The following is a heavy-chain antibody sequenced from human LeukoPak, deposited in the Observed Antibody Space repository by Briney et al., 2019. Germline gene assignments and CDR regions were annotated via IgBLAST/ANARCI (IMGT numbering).Heavy chain of an antibody. V-gene: IGHV4-59*01. CDR2: IYNTGST. Sequence: SATLSLTCSVSGGSINNYHWSWVRQPPGKGLEWIGYIYNTGSTNYNPSLKSRVTISVDTSRKQFSLRLSAVTAADTAVYYCARAQAEAADGAFYVWGHGTMVTVSS. D-gene: IGHD5-24*01. CDR1: GGSINNYH. J-gene: IGHJ3*01. CDR3: ARAQAEAADGAFYV.